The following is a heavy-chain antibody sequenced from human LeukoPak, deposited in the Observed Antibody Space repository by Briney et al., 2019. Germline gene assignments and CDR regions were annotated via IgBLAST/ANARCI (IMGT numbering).Heavy chain of an antibody. J-gene: IGHJ4*02. CDR3: ARTRNPGAC. Sequence: GGSLRLSCAASGFTFSSCEMNWVRQAPGKGLEWVSYISSTGTTIYYADSVKGRFTISRDNAKNSLYLQMNSLRAEDTAVYYCARTRNPGACWGQGALVTVSS. CDR2: ISSTGTTI. CDR1: GFTFSSCE. V-gene: IGHV3-48*03. D-gene: IGHD1-14*01.